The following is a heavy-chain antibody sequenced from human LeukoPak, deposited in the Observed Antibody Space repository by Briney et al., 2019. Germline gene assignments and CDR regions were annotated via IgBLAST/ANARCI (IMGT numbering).Heavy chain of an antibody. CDR3: AKPLNYYDSSGYYYVPTGFDY. D-gene: IGHD3-22*01. CDR1: GFTFSSYA. CDR2: ISGSGGST. Sequence: GGSLRLSCAASGFTFSSYAMSWVRQAPGKGLERVSAISGSGGSTYYADSVKGRFTISRDNSKNTLYLQMNSLRAEDTAVYYCAKPLNYYDSSGYYYVPTGFDYWGQGTLVTVSS. J-gene: IGHJ4*02. V-gene: IGHV3-23*01.